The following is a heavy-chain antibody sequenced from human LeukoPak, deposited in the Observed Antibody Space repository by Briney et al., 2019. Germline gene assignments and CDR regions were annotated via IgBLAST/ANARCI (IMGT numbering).Heavy chain of an antibody. CDR3: ARHEGIVGATTTSFYGMDV. J-gene: IGHJ6*02. CDR2: IYPGDSDT. CDR1: GYSFTSYW. D-gene: IGHD1-26*01. V-gene: IGHV5-51*01. Sequence: GESLKISCKGSGYSFTSYWIGWVRQMPGKGLEWMGIIYPGDSDTRYSPSFQGQVTISADKSIGTAYLQWSSLKASDTAMYYCARHEGIVGATTTSFYGMDVWGQGTTVTVSS.